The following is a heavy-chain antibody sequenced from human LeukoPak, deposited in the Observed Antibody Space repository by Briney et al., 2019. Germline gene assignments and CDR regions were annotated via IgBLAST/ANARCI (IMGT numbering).Heavy chain of an antibody. CDR3: ARGPGSVLRFLEWSSFYYFDY. CDR2: IYYSGST. D-gene: IGHD3-3*01. J-gene: IGHJ4*02. Sequence: PSETLSLTCTVSGGSISSGDYYWSWIRQPPGKGLEWIGYIYYSGSTYYNPSLKSRVTISVDTSKNQFSLKLSSVTAADTAVYYCARGPGSVLRFLEWSSFYYFDYWGQGTLVTVSS. CDR1: GGSISSGDYY. V-gene: IGHV4-30-4*01.